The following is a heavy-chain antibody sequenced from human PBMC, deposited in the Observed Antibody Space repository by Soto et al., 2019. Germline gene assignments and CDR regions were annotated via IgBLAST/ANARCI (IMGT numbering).Heavy chain of an antibody. CDR1: GVKFSRSR. J-gene: IGHJ4*02. D-gene: IGHD5-12*01. Sequence: ALRLSCASYGVKFSRSRMNWVRQTHLKGLEWVSSISSSSSFIYYAVSVKGRFTTSRDNAKNSLYLQMNTLRAEDTAVYYCAREGWGPGVATSVYWGQGTLVTVSS. V-gene: IGHV3-21*01. CDR3: AREGWGPGVATSVY. CDR2: ISSSSSFI.